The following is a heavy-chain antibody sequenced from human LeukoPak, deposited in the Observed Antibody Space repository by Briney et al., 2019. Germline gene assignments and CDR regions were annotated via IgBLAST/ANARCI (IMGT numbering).Heavy chain of an antibody. V-gene: IGHV3-48*03. Sequence: GGSLRLSCAASGFTFSSYEMNWVRQAPGKGPEWVSYISSSGSTIYYADSVKGRFTISRDNAKNSLYLQMNSLRAEDTAVYYCARVHSGYDFFDYWGQGTLVTVSS. J-gene: IGHJ4*02. D-gene: IGHD5-12*01. CDR3: ARVHSGYDFFDY. CDR2: ISSSGSTI. CDR1: GFTFSSYE.